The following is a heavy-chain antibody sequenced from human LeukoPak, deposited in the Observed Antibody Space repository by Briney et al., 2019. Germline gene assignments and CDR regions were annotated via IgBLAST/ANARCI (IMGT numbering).Heavy chain of an antibody. CDR1: GGSISSYY. CDR3: ARGSRVSTFDY. CDR2: ISYSGST. D-gene: IGHD4-17*01. Sequence: SETLSLTCTVSGGSISSYYWSCLRHPPGTGLEWIWYISYSGSTNYNPSLTSRVTISVDTSKNQFSLKLSSVTAADTAVDYCARGSRVSTFDYWGQGTLVTVSS. J-gene: IGHJ4*02. V-gene: IGHV4-59*08.